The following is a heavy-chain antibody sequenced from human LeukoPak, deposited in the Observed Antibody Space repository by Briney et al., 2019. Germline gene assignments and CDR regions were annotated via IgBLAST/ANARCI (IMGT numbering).Heavy chain of an antibody. CDR1: GGSISSGSYY. V-gene: IGHV4-39*01. J-gene: IGHJ4*02. D-gene: IGHD3-10*01. CDR3: ARHRGYYGSTSKVDY. Sequence: NPSETLSLTCTVSGGSISSGSYYWGWIRQPPGKGLEWIGSIYYSGSTYYNPSLKSRVTISVDTSKNQFSLKLSSVPAADTAVYYCARHRGYYGSTSKVDYWGQGTLVTVSS. CDR2: IYYSGST.